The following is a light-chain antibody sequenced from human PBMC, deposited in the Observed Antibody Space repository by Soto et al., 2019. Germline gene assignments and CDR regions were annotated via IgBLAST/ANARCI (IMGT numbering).Light chain of an antibody. Sequence: EVALTQSPGTLSLSPGARATLSCRASQSIDKNYLTWYQQKPGQAPRLLIYAASNRATGVPARFSGSWSGTEFTLTISSLQSEDFAVYYCQQYNNWITFGQGTRLEIK. CDR3: QQYNNWIT. J-gene: IGKJ5*01. V-gene: IGKV3-15*01. CDR2: AAS. CDR1: QSIDKN.